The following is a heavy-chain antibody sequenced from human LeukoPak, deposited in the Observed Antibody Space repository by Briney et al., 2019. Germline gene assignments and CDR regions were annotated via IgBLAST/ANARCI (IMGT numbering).Heavy chain of an antibody. CDR3: ARESHRRAFDI. CDR2: IYSGGST. D-gene: IGHD1-14*01. J-gene: IGHJ3*02. V-gene: IGHV3-66*01. Sequence: PGGSLRLSCAASGFTFSSYWMSWVRQAPGKGLEWVSVIYSGGSTYYVDSVKGRFTISRDNSKNTLYLQMNSLRAEDTAVYYCARESHRRAFDIWGQGTMVTVSS. CDR1: GFTFSSYW.